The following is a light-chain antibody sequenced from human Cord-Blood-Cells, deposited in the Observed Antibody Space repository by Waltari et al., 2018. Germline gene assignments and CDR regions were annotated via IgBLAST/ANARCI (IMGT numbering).Light chain of an antibody. V-gene: IGLV2-8*01. CDR1: SSDVGGYNY. J-gene: IGLJ1*01. CDR3: SSYAGSNNYV. CDR2: EVS. Sequence: QSALTQPPSASGSPGQSVTISCTGTSSDVGGYNYVSWYQQHPGKAPKLMIYEVSKRPSGVPARFSCSKSGNTASLTVSGLQAEDEADYYCSSYAGSNNYVFGTGTKVTVL.